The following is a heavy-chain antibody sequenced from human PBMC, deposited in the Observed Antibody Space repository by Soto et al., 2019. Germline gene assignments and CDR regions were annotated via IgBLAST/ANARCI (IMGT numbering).Heavy chain of an antibody. V-gene: IGHV1-2*06. Sequence: QVQLVQSGAEVKKPGASVKVSCKASGYTFTGYFMHWVRQAPGQGLAWMGRINPNSGDTNYAQKLQGRVTMTRDMSISTAYRGLRGLTSDETAIYGCARVRTYYDSSGSLDYWGQGTLVTVSS. J-gene: IGHJ4*02. CDR3: ARVRTYYDSSGSLDY. D-gene: IGHD3-22*01. CDR1: GYTFTGYF. CDR2: INPNSGDT.